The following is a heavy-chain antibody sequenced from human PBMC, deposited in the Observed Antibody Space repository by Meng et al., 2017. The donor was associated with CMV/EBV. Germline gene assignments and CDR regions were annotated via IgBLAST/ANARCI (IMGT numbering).Heavy chain of an antibody. CDR1: GYTFTSYY. Sequence: ASVKVSCKASGYTFTSYYMHWVRQAPGQGLEWMGIINPSGGSTSYAQKFQGRVTMTRDTSTSTVYMELSSLRSEDTAVYYCARARGHQVVVPAAKREGGGDYYYGMDVWGQGTTVTVSS. CDR2: INPSGGST. D-gene: IGHD2-2*01. CDR3: ARARGHQVVVPAAKREGGGDYYYGMDV. V-gene: IGHV1-46*01. J-gene: IGHJ6*02.